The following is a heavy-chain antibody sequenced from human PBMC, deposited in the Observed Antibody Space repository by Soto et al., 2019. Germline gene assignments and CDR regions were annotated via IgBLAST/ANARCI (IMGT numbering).Heavy chain of an antibody. Sequence: QVQLQESGPGLVKPSETLSLTCTVSGGSVGSGSHYWGWIRQPPGKGLEWIGYIYYSGSTKYNPSLKSRVTISGDTSKNQFSLKLRSVTAADTAVYYCARGYSSGPIDYWGQGTLVTVSS. CDR2: IYYSGST. J-gene: IGHJ4*02. D-gene: IGHD6-19*01. CDR1: GGSVGSGSHY. CDR3: ARGYSSGPIDY. V-gene: IGHV4-61*01.